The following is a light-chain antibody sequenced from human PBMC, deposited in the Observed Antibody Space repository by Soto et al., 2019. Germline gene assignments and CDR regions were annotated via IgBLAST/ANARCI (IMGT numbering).Light chain of an antibody. Sequence: QSALTQPRSVSGSPGQSVTISCTGTSSDVGGYNYVSWYQQHPGKAPKLMIYDVSKRPSGVPDRFSGSKSGNTASLTISGLPAEDEAYYYCCSYAGSYTLIFGGGTKLTVL. J-gene: IGLJ2*01. CDR2: DVS. CDR3: CSYAGSYTLI. CDR1: SSDVGGYNY. V-gene: IGLV2-11*01.